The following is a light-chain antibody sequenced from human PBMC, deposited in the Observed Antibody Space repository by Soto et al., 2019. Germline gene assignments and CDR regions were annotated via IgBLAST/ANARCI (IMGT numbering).Light chain of an antibody. Sequence: DIQMTQSPVTLAASVGDRVSITCRASQRIDTWLAWYQQKPGKAPNLLIYKASRLQSGVPSRFSGSGSGTEFTLTISSLQPEDFATYYCQHYNSYPVTLGQGTKVDIK. CDR3: QHYNSYPVT. CDR2: KAS. V-gene: IGKV1-5*03. J-gene: IGKJ1*01. CDR1: QRIDTW.